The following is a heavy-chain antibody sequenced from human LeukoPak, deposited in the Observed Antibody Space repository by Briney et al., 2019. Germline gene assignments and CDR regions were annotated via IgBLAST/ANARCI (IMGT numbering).Heavy chain of an antibody. D-gene: IGHD5-24*01. CDR1: GHSLTEIS. Sequence: GASVKVSCKVSGHSLTEISMYWVRQAPGKGLDCMGVSDPEDGETIYAQRFKGRLTLTGDTSTDTVYMDLSSLRPEDTAVYYCATGATIPAGFDFWGQGTLVTVSS. V-gene: IGHV1-24*01. CDR2: SDPEDGET. CDR3: ATGATIPAGFDF. J-gene: IGHJ4*02.